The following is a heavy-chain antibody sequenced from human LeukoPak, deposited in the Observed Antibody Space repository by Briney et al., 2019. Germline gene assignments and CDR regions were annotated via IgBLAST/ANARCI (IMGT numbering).Heavy chain of an antibody. CDR2: ISSSSSYI. Sequence: ESGGGLVKPGGSLRLSCAASGFTFSSYSMNWVRQAPGKGLEWVSSISSSSSYIYYADSVKGRFTISRDNAKNSLYLQMNSLRAEDTAVYYCAREKGYCSSTSCSNYWGQGTLVTVSS. V-gene: IGHV3-21*01. CDR1: GFTFSSYS. CDR3: AREKGYCSSTSCSNY. D-gene: IGHD2-2*01. J-gene: IGHJ4*02.